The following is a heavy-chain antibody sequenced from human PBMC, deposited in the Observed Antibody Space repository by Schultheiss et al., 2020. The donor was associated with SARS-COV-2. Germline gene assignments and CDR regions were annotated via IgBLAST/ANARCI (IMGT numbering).Heavy chain of an antibody. Sequence: GESLKISCKGSGYDFSTNWIAWVRQMPGKDLEWMGIIYSGDSDSKYSPSFQGQVTMSVDRSISTAYLQWSSLKASDTAMYYCARQASGTYAYYHYGMDVWGQGTTVTVSS. J-gene: IGHJ6*02. CDR3: ARQASGTYAYYHYGMDV. CDR2: IYSGDSDS. D-gene: IGHD1-26*01. V-gene: IGHV5-51*01. CDR1: GYDFSTNW.